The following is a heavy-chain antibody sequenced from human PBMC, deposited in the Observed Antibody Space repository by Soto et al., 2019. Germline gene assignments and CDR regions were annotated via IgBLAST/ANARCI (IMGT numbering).Heavy chain of an antibody. CDR3: ARHNGPLYVGYYYDMDV. V-gene: IGHV4-39*01. D-gene: IGHD3-16*01. CDR2: IYYSGYT. CDR1: CCSSRSSSYY. J-gene: IGHJ6*02. Sequence: SAPLSLNFTVSCCSSRSSSYYSAWIRQPPGKGLEWIGSIYYSGYTYYNPSLKSRVTISGDTSKNQFSLKLSSVTAADTAVYYCARHNGPLYVGYYYDMDVWGQGTTVTVS.